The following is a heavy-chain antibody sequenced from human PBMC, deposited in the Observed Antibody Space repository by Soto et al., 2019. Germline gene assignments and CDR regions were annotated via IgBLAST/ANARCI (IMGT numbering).Heavy chain of an antibody. CDR2: INAGNGNT. CDR1: GYTFTGYA. J-gene: IGHJ4*02. D-gene: IGHD6-19*01. V-gene: IGHV1-3*05. Sequence: VQLVQSGAEEKKPGASVKVSCKASGYTFTGYAMHWVRQAPGQRLEWMGWINAGNGNTKYSQKVQGRVTMTRDTSASTAYRELSSLRSEDTAVYYCARAVAVPADFDYWGQGTLVTVSS. CDR3: ARAVAVPADFDY.